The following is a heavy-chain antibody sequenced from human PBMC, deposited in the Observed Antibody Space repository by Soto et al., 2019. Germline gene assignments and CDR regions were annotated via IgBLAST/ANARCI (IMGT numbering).Heavy chain of an antibody. D-gene: IGHD3-22*01. CDR2: ISSSSSYI. CDR1: GXTFSSYR. Sequence: GSLRLSCAASGXTFSSYRMNWVRQAPGKGLEWVSSISSSSSYIYYADSVKGRLTISRDNAKNSLYLQMNSLRDEDTAVYYFARGDYYDSSGYENLFDYWGQGTLGTVSS. J-gene: IGHJ4*02. CDR3: ARGDYYDSSGYENLFDY. V-gene: IGHV3-21*01.